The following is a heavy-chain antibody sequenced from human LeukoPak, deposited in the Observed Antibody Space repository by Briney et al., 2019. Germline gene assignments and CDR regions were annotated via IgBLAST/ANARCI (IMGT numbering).Heavy chain of an antibody. CDR2: INPNSGDT. CDR3: ARETGLSNISSTEFCFEY. CDR1: GYTFTGYY. D-gene: IGHD2/OR15-2a*01. Sequence: ASVKVSCKTSGYTFTGYYIHWVRQAPGQGLEWMGWINPNSGDTNYAQKFQGRVTMTRDTSISTAYMEVTRLRSDDTAVYYCARETGLSNISSTEFCFEYWGQGTLVTVSS. V-gene: IGHV1-2*02. J-gene: IGHJ4*02.